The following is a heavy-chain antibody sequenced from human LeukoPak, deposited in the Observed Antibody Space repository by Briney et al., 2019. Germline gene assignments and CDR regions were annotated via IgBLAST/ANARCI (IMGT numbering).Heavy chain of an antibody. V-gene: IGHV3-7*01. CDR2: IKQDGSEK. J-gene: IGHJ6*03. CDR1: GFTSSSYW. D-gene: IGHD3-3*01. CDR3: ASLRGYDFWSGRYSDYFHYYMDV. Sequence: PGGSLRLSCAASGFTSSSYWMSWVRQAPGKGLEWVANIKQDGSEKYYVDSVKGRFTISRDNAKNSMYLQMNSLRAEDTAIYYCASLRGYDFWSGRYSDYFHYYMDVWGKGTTVTVSS.